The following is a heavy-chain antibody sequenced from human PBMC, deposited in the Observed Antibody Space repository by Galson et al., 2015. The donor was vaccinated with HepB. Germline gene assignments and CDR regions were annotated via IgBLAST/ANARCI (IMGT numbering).Heavy chain of an antibody. V-gene: IGHV1-69*13. Sequence: SVKVSCKASGGTFSSYAISWVRQAPGQGLEWMGGIIPIFGTANYAQKFQGRVTITADESTSTAYMELSSLRSEDTAVYYCARDVPSPVTASLWGQGTLVTVSS. CDR3: ARDVPSPVTASL. D-gene: IGHD4-17*01. CDR1: GGTFSSYA. CDR2: IIPIFGTA. J-gene: IGHJ4*02.